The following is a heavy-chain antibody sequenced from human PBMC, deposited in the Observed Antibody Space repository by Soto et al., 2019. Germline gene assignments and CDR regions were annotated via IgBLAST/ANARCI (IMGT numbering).Heavy chain of an antibody. V-gene: IGHV3-33*01. Sequence: ESVGGVVQPGRSLRLSCAASGFTFSSYGMHWVRQAPGKGLEWVAVIWYDGSNKYYADSVKGRFTISRDNSKNTLYLQMNSLRAEDTAVYYCAREGDDNGMDVWGQGTTVTVSS. CDR1: GFTFSSYG. J-gene: IGHJ6*02. CDR3: AREGDDNGMDV. CDR2: IWYDGSNK.